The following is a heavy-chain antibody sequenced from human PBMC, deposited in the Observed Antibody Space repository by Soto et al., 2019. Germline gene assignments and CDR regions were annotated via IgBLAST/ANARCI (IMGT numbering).Heavy chain of an antibody. Sequence: GGSLRLSCVASGFTFSSYAMSWVRQAPGKGLEWVSTISVSGGSTYYADSVKGRFTISRDNSKNTLYLQMNSLRAEDTAVYYCAKVDWRSRGYYNYWGQGTLVTVSS. V-gene: IGHV3-23*01. J-gene: IGHJ4*02. D-gene: IGHD3-22*01. CDR1: GFTFSSYA. CDR3: AKVDWRSRGYYNY. CDR2: ISVSGGST.